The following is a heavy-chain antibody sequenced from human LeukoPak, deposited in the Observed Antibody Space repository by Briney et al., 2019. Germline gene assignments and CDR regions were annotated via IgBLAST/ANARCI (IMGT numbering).Heavy chain of an antibody. CDR3: AKSYDTSGRRAFDI. D-gene: IGHD3-22*01. Sequence: GSLRLSCAASGFTFSRYAMSWVRQAPGKGLEWVSAISVDGTRTYYADSVKGQFTISRDNSENTLHLQMNSLSAEDTAVYYCAKSYDTSGRRAFDIWGQGTMVTVSS. CDR2: ISVDGTRT. J-gene: IGHJ3*02. V-gene: IGHV3-23*01. CDR1: GFTFSRYA.